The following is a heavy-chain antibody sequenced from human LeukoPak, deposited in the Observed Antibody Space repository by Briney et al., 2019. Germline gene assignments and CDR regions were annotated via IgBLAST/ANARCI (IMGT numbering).Heavy chain of an antibody. CDR1: GGTFSSYA. CDR2: IIPILGIA. CDR3: ARDATYYYDSSGYTRAFDI. V-gene: IGHV1-69*04. Sequence: SVKVSCKASGGTFSSYAISWVRQAPGQGLEWMGRIIPILGIANYAQKFQGRVTITADKSTSTAYMELSSLRSEDTAVYYCARDATYYYDSSGYTRAFDIWGQGTMVTVSS. J-gene: IGHJ3*02. D-gene: IGHD3-22*01.